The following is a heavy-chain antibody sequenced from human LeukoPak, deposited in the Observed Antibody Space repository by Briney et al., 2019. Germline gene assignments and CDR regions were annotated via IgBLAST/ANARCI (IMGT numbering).Heavy chain of an antibody. D-gene: IGHD2-2*01. Sequence: SVKVSCKASGGTFSSYAISWVRQAPGQGLEWMGGIIPIFGTANYAQKFQGRVTITADESTSTAYMELSSLRSEDTAVYYCARDIVVVPAANWFDPWGQGTLVTASS. CDR1: GGTFSSYA. CDR2: IIPIFGTA. J-gene: IGHJ5*02. CDR3: ARDIVVVPAANWFDP. V-gene: IGHV1-69*13.